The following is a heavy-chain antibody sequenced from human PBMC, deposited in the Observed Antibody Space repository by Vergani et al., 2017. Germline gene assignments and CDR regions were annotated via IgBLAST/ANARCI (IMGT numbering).Heavy chain of an antibody. J-gene: IGHJ4*02. CDR1: GGSISSSSYY. D-gene: IGHD6-19*01. CDR3: CGDSSGWEKYFDY. CDR2: IYYSGST. Sequence: QLQLQESGPGLVKPSETLSLTCTVSGGSISSSSYYWGWIRQPPGKGLEWIGSIYYSGSTYYNPSLKSRVTISVDTSKNQFALKLSSVTAADTAVYFCCGDSSGWEKYFDYWGQGTLVTVSS. V-gene: IGHV4-39*01.